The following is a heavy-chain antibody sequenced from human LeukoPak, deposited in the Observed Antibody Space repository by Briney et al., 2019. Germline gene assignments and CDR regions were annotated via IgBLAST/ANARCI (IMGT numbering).Heavy chain of an antibody. CDR2: IIPIFGTA. CDR1: GGTFSSYA. CDR3: ARVAYDSSGYMWYYFDY. J-gene: IGHJ4*02. D-gene: IGHD3-22*01. Sequence: SVKVSCKASGGTFSSYAISWVGQAPGQGLEWMGGIIPIFGTANYAQKFQGRVTITADESTSTAYMELSSLRSEDTAVYYCARVAYDSSGYMWYYFDYWGQGTLVTVSS. V-gene: IGHV1-69*13.